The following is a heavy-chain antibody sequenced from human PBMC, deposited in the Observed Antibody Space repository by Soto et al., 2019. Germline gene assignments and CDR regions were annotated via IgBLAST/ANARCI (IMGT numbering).Heavy chain of an antibody. Sequence: GGSLRLSCAASGFTFSSYGMHWVRQAPGKGLEWVAVISYDGSNKYYADAVKGRFTISRDNSKNTLYLQMNSLRAEDTAVYYRARDLYYYRSGSLYYMDVWGKGTTVTVSS. CDR2: ISYDGSNK. J-gene: IGHJ6*03. CDR3: ARDLYYYRSGSLYYMDV. CDR1: GFTFSSYG. D-gene: IGHD3-10*01. V-gene: IGHV3-30*03.